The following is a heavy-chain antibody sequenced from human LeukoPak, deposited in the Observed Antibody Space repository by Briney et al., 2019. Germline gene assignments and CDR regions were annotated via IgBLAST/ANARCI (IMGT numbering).Heavy chain of an antibody. V-gene: IGHV3-23*01. D-gene: IGHD4-17*01. CDR3: ARDFNTVTGPLDV. CDR2: ISGGGSYT. J-gene: IGHJ4*01. Sequence: GGSLRVSCAVSGLTFSNYAMSWVRQAPGKGLEWVSGISGGGSYTYYADSVKGRFTISRDNSKNTLYLQMDSLRAEDTAVYYCARDFNTVTGPLDVWGQGTLVTVSS. CDR1: GLTFSNYA.